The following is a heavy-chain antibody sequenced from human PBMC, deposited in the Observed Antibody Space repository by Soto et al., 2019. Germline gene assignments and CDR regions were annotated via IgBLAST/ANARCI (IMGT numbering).Heavy chain of an antibody. Sequence: QVQLVESGGGVVQPGRSLTLSCAASGFTFSSYAMHWVRQAPGKGLEWVAVKSYDGSNKYYADSVKGRFTIARDNSTNPLDLRMNSLTAKDTAVYYCARSNRDGATTDFDYWGQGTLVTVSS. CDR3: ARSNRDGATTDFDY. D-gene: IGHD2-8*01. J-gene: IGHJ4*02. CDR2: KSYDGSNK. CDR1: GFTFSSYA. V-gene: IGHV3-30-3*01.